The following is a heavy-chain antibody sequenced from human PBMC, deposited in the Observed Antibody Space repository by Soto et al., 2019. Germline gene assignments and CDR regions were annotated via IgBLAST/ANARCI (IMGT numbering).Heavy chain of an antibody. J-gene: IGHJ4*02. D-gene: IGHD2-21*01. CDR3: AKDLIGDDLVRDY. Sequence: EVQMLQTGGGLVQTGGSLRLSCSASGFTFSGYAMSWVRRGPGRGLEWVSAISSSGDTTYYADPVKGRFTISRDNSKNTLFLQMSSLRADDTAVYYCAKDLIGDDLVRDYWGQGALVTVPS. V-gene: IGHV3-23*01. CDR1: GFTFSGYA. CDR2: ISSSGDTT.